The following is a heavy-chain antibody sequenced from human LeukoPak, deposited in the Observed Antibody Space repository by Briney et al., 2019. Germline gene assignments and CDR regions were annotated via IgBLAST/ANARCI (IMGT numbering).Heavy chain of an antibody. CDR3: TTDPLEGFHFQH. D-gene: IGHD3-10*01. Sequence: GGSLRLSCAASGLTFSNYAMSWVRQSPGKGLEWVGRIKTRAPGGTSDYPAPVKGRFTIPRDDSKDTLYLQMNSLNTEDTGVYCCTTDPLEGFHFQHWGQGTLVTVSS. V-gene: IGHV3-15*01. CDR1: GLTFSNYA. CDR2: IKTRAPGGTS. J-gene: IGHJ1*01.